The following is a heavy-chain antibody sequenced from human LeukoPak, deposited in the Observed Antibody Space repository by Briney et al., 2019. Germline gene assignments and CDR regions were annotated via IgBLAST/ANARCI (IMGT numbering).Heavy chain of an antibody. CDR3: ARGSSSWYGTYNWFDP. J-gene: IGHJ5*02. V-gene: IGHV1-8*01. CDR1: GYTSTSYD. Sequence: ASVKVSCKASGYTSTSYDINWVRQATGQGLEWMGWMSPNSGNTGYAQKFQGRVTMTRNTSISTAYMELSSLRSEDTAVYYCARGSSSWYGTYNWFDPWGQGTLVTVSS. D-gene: IGHD6-13*01. CDR2: MSPNSGNT.